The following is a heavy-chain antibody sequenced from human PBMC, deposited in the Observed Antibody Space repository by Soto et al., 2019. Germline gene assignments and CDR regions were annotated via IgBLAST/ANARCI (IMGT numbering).Heavy chain of an antibody. D-gene: IGHD3-9*01. J-gene: IGHJ6*03. CDR2: IVVGSGNT. V-gene: IGHV1-58*01. CDR1: GFTFTSSA. CDR3: EAGREILTFYYGLYHHYYMDV. Sequence: SVKVSCKASGFTFTSSAVQWVRQARGQRLEWIGWIVVGSGNTNYAQKFQERVTITRDMSTSTAYMELSSLRSEDTAVYYCEAGREILTFYYGLYHHYYMDVWCKAITVTVS.